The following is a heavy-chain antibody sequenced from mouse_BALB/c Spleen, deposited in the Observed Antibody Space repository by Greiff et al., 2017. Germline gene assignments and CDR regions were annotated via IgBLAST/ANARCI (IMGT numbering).Heavy chain of an antibody. CDR1: GYSITSDYA. D-gene: IGHD2-14*01. CDR2: ISYSGST. V-gene: IGHV3-2*02. CDR3: ASSYRYYFDY. J-gene: IGHJ2*01. Sequence: DVKLVESGPGLVKPSQSLSLTCTVTGYSITSDYAWNWIRQFPGNKLEWMGYISYSGSTSYNPSLKSRISITRDTSKNQFFLQLNSVTTEDTATYYCASSYRYYFDYWGQGTTLTVSS.